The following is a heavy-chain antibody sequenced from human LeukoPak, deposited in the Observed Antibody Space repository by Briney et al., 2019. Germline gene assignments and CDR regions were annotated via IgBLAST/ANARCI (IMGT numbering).Heavy chain of an antibody. CDR2: IIPIFGTA. CDR3: ARDPVNGMDV. J-gene: IGHJ6*02. V-gene: IGHV1-69*13. Sequence: VASVKVSCKASGGTFSSYAISWVRQAPGQGLEWMGGIIPIFGTAKYAQKFQGRVTITADESTSTAYMELSSLRSEDTAVYYCARDPVNGMDVWGQGTTVTVSS. D-gene: IGHD3-22*01. CDR1: GGTFSSYA.